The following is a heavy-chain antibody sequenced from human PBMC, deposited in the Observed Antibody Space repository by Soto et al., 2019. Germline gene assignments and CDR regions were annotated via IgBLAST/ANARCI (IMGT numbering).Heavy chain of an antibody. V-gene: IGHV3-30*18. CDR2: ISYDGSNK. J-gene: IGHJ1*01. CDR1: GFTFSSYG. CDR3: AKGGYYDSSGFEYFQH. D-gene: IGHD3-22*01. Sequence: PGGSLRLSCAASGFTFSSYGMHWVRQAPGKGLEGVAVISYDGSNKYYADSVKGRFTISRYNSKNTLYLQMNSLRAEDTAVYYCAKGGYYDSSGFEYFQHWGQGTLVTVSS.